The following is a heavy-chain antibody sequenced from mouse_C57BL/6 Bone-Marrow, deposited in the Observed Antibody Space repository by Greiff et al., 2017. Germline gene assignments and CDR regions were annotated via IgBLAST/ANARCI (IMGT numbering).Heavy chain of an antibody. CDR1: GFTFSSYA. CDR2: ISDGGSYT. D-gene: IGHD1-1*01. J-gene: IGHJ3*01. Sequence: EVMLVESGGGLVKPGGSLKLSCAASGFTFSSYAMSWVRQTPEKRLEWVATISDGGSYTDYPDNVKGRFTISRDNAKNNLYLQMRHLKSEDTAMYYCARDRDYYGSSLFAYWGQGTLVTVSA. V-gene: IGHV5-4*01. CDR3: ARDRDYYGSSLFAY.